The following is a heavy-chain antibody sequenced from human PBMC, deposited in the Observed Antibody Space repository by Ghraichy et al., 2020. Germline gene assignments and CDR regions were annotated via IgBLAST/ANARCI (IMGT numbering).Heavy chain of an antibody. CDR3: ARQSGIAAAGYDY. D-gene: IGHD6-13*01. CDR1: GGSISSSSYY. Sequence: SCTVSGGSISSSSYYWGWIRQPPGKGLEWIGSIYYSGSTYYNPSLKSRVTISVDTSKNQFSLKLSSVTAADTAVYYCARQSGIAAAGYDYWGQGTLVTVSS. CDR2: IYYSGST. V-gene: IGHV4-39*01. J-gene: IGHJ4*02.